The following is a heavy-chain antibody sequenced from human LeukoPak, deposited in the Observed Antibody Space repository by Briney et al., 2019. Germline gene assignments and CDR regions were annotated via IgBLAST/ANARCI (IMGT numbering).Heavy chain of an antibody. Sequence: PSETLSLTCAVYGGSFSGYYWSWIRQPPGRGLEWIGEINHSGSTNYNPSLKSRVTISVDTSKNQFSLKLSSVTAADTAVYYCARNSLRFDPWGQGTLVTVSS. V-gene: IGHV4-34*01. CDR3: ARNSLRFDP. CDR1: GGSFSGYY. J-gene: IGHJ5*02. CDR2: INHSGST. D-gene: IGHD2/OR15-2a*01.